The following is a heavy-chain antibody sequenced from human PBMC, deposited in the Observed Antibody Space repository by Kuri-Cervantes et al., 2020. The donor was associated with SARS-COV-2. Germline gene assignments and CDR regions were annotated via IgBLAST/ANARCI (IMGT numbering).Heavy chain of an antibody. CDR3: ARDIVFRGNYYVDY. D-gene: IGHD1-26*01. CDR2: ISSDGSDK. CDR1: GFAFSSYT. J-gene: IGHJ4*02. Sequence: GESLKIPCAASGFAFSSYTMHWVRQAPGKGLEWVAAISSDGSDKYNIDSVKGRFTISRDKSKSTLSLQMNSLRPEDTAVFYCARDIVFRGNYYVDYWGPGTLVTVSS. V-gene: IGHV3-30*04.